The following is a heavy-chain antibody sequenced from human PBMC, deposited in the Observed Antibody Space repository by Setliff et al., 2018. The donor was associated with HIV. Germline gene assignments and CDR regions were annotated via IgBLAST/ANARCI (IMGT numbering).Heavy chain of an antibody. CDR3: ASRPRGTFSLGY. D-gene: IGHD3-16*01. CDR1: GDSMSSFY. CDR2: VYYRGST. J-gene: IGHJ4*02. Sequence: SETLSLTCTVSGDSMSSFYWSWIRQTPGKGLEWLGYVYYRGSTNYNPSLNSRVTISVDPSKNQFSLKLNSVTAADTAVYYCASRPRGTFSLGYWGQGTRVTVSS. V-gene: IGHV4-59*08.